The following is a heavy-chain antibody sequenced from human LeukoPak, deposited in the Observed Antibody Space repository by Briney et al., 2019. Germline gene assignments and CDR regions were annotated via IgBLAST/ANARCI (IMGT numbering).Heavy chain of an antibody. Sequence: GGSLRLSCAASGFTFSSYSMNWVRQAPGKGLEWVSSISSSSSYIYYADSVKGRFTISRDNAKNSLYLQMISLRAEDTAVYYCARDLPTVTVFDYWGQGTLVTVSS. CDR3: ARDLPTVTVFDY. J-gene: IGHJ4*02. CDR2: ISSSSSYI. D-gene: IGHD4-11*01. V-gene: IGHV3-21*01. CDR1: GFTFSSYS.